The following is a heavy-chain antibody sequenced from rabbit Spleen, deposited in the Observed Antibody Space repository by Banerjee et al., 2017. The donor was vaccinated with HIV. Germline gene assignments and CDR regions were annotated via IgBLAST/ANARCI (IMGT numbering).Heavy chain of an antibody. D-gene: IGHD1-1*01. Sequence: QQQLEESGGGLVKPGGTLTLTCKASGIDFSNYFYMCWVRQAPGKGLELIACIYTTSGSTWYASWVNGRFTISKTSSTTVTLQMTSMTAADTATYFCARDTSSSFSSYGMDLWGPGTLVTVS. J-gene: IGHJ6*01. CDR2: IYTTSGST. CDR3: ARDTSSSFSSYGMDL. CDR1: GIDFSNYFY. V-gene: IGHV1S43*01.